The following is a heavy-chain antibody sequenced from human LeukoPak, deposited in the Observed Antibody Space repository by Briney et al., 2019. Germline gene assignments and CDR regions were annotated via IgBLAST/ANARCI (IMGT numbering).Heavy chain of an antibody. CDR3: TRDLMDYDVSAGLHHYYMDV. V-gene: IGHV3-74*01. D-gene: IGHD3-9*01. J-gene: IGHJ6*02. CDR2: ISGDGRNI. Sequence: GGSLRLSCAASGFTVCDNYMSWVRQAPRKGLVWVSRISGDGRNINYADSVRGRFTISRDNAKNTLYLQMNTLRVEDTAVYYCTRDLMDYDVSAGLHHYYMDVWGQGTTVTVSS. CDR1: GFTVCDNY.